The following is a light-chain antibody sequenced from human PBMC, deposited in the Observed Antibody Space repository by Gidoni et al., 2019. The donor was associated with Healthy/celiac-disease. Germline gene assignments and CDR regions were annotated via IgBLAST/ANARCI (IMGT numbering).Light chain of an antibody. Sequence: DIQMTQSPSTLSASVGDRVTITCRASQSISSWLAWYQQKPGKAPKLLIYKASSLESGVPSRFSGSGSGTEFTLTISRLQPDDFATYYCQQYNSYSYTFGQXTKLEIK. CDR3: QQYNSYSYT. CDR1: QSISSW. J-gene: IGKJ2*01. CDR2: KAS. V-gene: IGKV1-5*03.